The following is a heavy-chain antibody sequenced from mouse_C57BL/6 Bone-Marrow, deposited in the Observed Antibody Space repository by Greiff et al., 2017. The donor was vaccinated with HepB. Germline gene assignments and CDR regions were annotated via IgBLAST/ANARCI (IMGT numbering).Heavy chain of an antibody. J-gene: IGHJ2*01. CDR2: IHPNSGST. Sequence: VQLQQPGAELVKPGASVKLSCKASGYTFTSYWMHWVKQRPGQGLEWIGMIHPNSGSTNYNEKFKSKATLTVDKSSRTAYMQLSSLTSEDSAVYYCARGFQLGLLFDYWGQGTTLTVSS. D-gene: IGHD4-1*02. CDR3: ARGFQLGLLFDY. CDR1: GYTFTSYW. V-gene: IGHV1-64*01.